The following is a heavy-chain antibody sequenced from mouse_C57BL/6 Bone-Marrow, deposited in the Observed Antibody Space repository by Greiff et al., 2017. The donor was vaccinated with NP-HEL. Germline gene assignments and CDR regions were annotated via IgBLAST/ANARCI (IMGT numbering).Heavy chain of an antibody. Sequence: VQLQQSGAELARPGASVKLSCKASGYTFTSYGISWVKQRTGQGLEWIGEIYPRSGNTYYNEKFKGKATLTADKSSSTAYMELRSLTSEDSAVYFCARCDYDYDGFAYWGQGTLVTVSA. J-gene: IGHJ3*01. CDR1: GYTFTSYG. D-gene: IGHD2-4*01. CDR2: IYPRSGNT. CDR3: ARCDYDYDGFAY. V-gene: IGHV1-81*01.